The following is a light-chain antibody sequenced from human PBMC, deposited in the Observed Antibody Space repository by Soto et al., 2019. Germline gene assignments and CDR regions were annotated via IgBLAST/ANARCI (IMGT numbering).Light chain of an antibody. V-gene: IGKV4-1*01. Sequence: DIVMTQSPDSLAVSLGERATINCKSSQPVLWNSNNKNYFAWYQQKPRQPPKLLISWASTRESGVPDRFSGSGSETDFTLTISSLQAEDVAVYYCQQYYGNPQTFGQGTRVEIK. CDR1: QPVLWNSNNKNY. CDR2: WAS. CDR3: QQYYGNPQT. J-gene: IGKJ1*01.